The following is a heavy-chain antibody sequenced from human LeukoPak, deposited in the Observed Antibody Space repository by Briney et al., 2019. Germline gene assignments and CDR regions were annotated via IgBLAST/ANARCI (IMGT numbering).Heavy chain of an antibody. V-gene: IGHV4-39*07. Sequence: SETLSLTCTVSGGSISSSSYYWGWIRQPPGKGLEWIGSIYHSGSTYYNPSLKSRVTISVDRSKNQFSLKLSSVTAADTAVYYCASNLAAAGTPFDYWGQGALVTVSS. J-gene: IGHJ4*02. CDR3: ASNLAAAGTPFDY. D-gene: IGHD6-13*01. CDR1: GGSISSSSYY. CDR2: IYHSGST.